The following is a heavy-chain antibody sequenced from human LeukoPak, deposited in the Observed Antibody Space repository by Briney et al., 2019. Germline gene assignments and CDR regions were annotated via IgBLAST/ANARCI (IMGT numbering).Heavy chain of an antibody. D-gene: IGHD6-13*01. V-gene: IGHV3-7*01. CDR3: AREVYSSSRPADAFDI. J-gene: IGHJ3*02. CDR1: GFTFSTYW. Sequence: GGSLRLSCVGSGFTFSTYWMSRVRQAPGKGLEWVANIMQDGSEKNYVDSVKGRFTISRDNAKNSLYLQMNSLRAEDTAVYYCAREVYSSSRPADAFDIWGQGTVVTVSS. CDR2: IMQDGSEK.